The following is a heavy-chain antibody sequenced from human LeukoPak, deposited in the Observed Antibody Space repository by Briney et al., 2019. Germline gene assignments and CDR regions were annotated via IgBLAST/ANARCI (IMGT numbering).Heavy chain of an antibody. V-gene: IGHV3-7*03. Sequence: GGSLRLSCAASGFTFSSYWMSWVRQAPGKGLEWVANIKHDGSETGGSETYYVDSVMGRFTISRDNAENSLYLQMNSLRAEDTALYHCARGGSGSYYTYHFDYWGQGTLVTVSS. CDR3: ARGGSGSYYTYHFDY. CDR1: GFTFSSYW. CDR2: IKHDGSETGGSET. D-gene: IGHD1-26*01. J-gene: IGHJ4*02.